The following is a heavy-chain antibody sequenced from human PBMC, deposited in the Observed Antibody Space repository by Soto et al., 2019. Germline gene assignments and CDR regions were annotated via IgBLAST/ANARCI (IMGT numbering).Heavy chain of an antibody. CDR1: GYSFTSYW. D-gene: IGHD6-19*01. Sequence: GESLKISCKGSGYSFTSYWIGWVRQMPGKGLEWMGIIYPGDSDTRYSPSFQGQVTISADKSISTAYLQWSSLKASDTAMYYCARAPYSSGWYHLYYFDYWGQGTLVTVSS. V-gene: IGHV5-51*01. CDR3: ARAPYSSGWYHLYYFDY. J-gene: IGHJ4*02. CDR2: IYPGDSDT.